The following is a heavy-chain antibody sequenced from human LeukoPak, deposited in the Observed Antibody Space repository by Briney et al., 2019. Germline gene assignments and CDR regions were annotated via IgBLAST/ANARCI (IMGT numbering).Heavy chain of an antibody. J-gene: IGHJ4*02. V-gene: IGHV4-30-4*01. Sequence: PSETLSLTCTVSGGSLSSGDYYWSWIRQPPGKGLEWIGYIYYTGSTYYNPSLKSRVTISLDTSKHQFSLKLSSVTAADMAVYYCARDGRYCTSTNCPSKGVDWGQGTLVTVSS. CDR2: IYYTGST. D-gene: IGHD2-2*01. CDR1: GGSLSSGDYY. CDR3: ARDGRYCTSTNCPSKGVD.